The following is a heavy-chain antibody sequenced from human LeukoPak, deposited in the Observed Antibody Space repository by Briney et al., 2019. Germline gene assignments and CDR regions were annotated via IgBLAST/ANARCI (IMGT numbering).Heavy chain of an antibody. Sequence: GGSLRLSCAASGFTFDDYGMSWVRQAPGKGLEWVSPISGDGGSTFYADSVRGRFTISRDNTRKSLSLQMSSLRSEDTALYYCARESETSGWYDYWGQGTLVTVSS. CDR2: ISGDGGST. V-gene: IGHV3-43*02. J-gene: IGHJ4*02. CDR3: ARESETSGWYDY. D-gene: IGHD6-19*01. CDR1: GFTFDDYG.